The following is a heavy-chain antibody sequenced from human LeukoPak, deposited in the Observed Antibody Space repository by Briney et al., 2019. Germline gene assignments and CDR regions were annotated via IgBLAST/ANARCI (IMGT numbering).Heavy chain of an antibody. CDR3: ARDRTNSGWSHGAFDI. Sequence: GGSLRLSCAASGFTFSSYAMHWVRQAPGKGLEYVSVISSNGGSTYYANSVKGRLTISRDNSKNTLYLQMGSLRAEGMAVYYCARDRTNSGWSHGAFDIWGQGTMVTVSS. D-gene: IGHD6-19*01. CDR2: ISSNGGST. J-gene: IGHJ3*02. CDR1: GFTFSSYA. V-gene: IGHV3-64*01.